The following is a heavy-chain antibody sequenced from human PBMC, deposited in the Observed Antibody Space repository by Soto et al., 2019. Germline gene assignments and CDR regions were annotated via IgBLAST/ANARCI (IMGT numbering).Heavy chain of an antibody. D-gene: IGHD3-10*01. V-gene: IGHV1-69*06. Sequence: ASVKVSCKSSGGTFSSYAISWVRQAPGQGLEWMGGIIPIFGTANYAQKFQGRVTITADKSTSTAYMELSSLRSEDTAVYYCARDPQLLWFGELLYYGMDVWGQGTTVTVSS. CDR1: GGTFSSYA. J-gene: IGHJ6*02. CDR2: IIPIFGTA. CDR3: ARDPQLLWFGELLYYGMDV.